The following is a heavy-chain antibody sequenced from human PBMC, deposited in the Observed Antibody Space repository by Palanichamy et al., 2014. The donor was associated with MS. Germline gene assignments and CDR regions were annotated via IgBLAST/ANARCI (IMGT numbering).Heavy chain of an antibody. Sequence: EVQLVESGGGLIHPGGSLRLSCTASGFTVSGNYMSWVRQAPGEGLEWVSVIYSSGGTYYADSVKGRFTISRDNSKNTLYLQLNSLRAEDTAVYYCAVGAAAGSTADYVDYWGQGTLVTVSS. D-gene: IGHD6-13*01. J-gene: IGHJ4*02. CDR1: GFTVSGNY. CDR2: IYSSGGT. V-gene: IGHV3-53*01. CDR3: AVGAAAGSTADYVDY.